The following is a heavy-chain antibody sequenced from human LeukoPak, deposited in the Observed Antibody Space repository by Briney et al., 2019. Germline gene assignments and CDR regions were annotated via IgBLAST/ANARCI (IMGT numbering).Heavy chain of an antibody. V-gene: IGHV3-21*04. D-gene: IGHD6-6*01. CDR3: VRERSVKARQEGGHRYYYYMDV. CDR2: ISGGSRSI. J-gene: IGHJ6*03. Sequence: GGSLRLSCAASTFIFGNYTMNWVRQAPGEGLEWVSSISGGSRSIYYADFVKGRFTTSRDNAKDSLSLQMNSLRAEDTGVYYCVRERSVKARQEGGHRYYYYMDVWGNGTTVTVSS. CDR1: TFIFGNYT.